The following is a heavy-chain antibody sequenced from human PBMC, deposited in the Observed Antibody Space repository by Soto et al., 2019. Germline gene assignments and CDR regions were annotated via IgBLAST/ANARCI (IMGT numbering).Heavy chain of an antibody. CDR2: ISAYNGNT. CDR3: ARDNDILTGYPYYYGMDV. Sequence: QVQLVQSGAEVKKPGASVKVSCKASGYTFTSYGISWVRQAPGQGLEWMGWISAYNGNTNYAQKLQGRVTMTTDTSTSTAYMELGSLRSDDTAVYYCARDNDILTGYPYYYGMDVWGQGTTVTVSS. J-gene: IGHJ6*02. V-gene: IGHV1-18*01. CDR1: GYTFTSYG. D-gene: IGHD3-9*01.